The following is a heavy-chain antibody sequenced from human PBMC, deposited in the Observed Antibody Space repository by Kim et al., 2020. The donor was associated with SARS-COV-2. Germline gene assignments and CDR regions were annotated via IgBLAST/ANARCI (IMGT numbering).Heavy chain of an antibody. D-gene: IGHD3-3*01. J-gene: IGHJ6*02. CDR2: ISSSSYI. CDR3: AREGTIFGVVIITYYYYGMDV. V-gene: IGHV3-21*01. CDR1: GFTFSSYS. Sequence: GGSLRLSCAASGFTFSSYSMNWVRQAPGKGLEWVSSISSSSYIYYADSVKGRFTISRDNAKNSLYLQMNSLRAEDTAVYYCAREGTIFGVVIITYYYYGMDVWGQGTTVTVSS.